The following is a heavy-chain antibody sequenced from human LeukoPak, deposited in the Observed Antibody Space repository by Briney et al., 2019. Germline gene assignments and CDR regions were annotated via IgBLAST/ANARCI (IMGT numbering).Heavy chain of an antibody. CDR3: TNGGWVDD. D-gene: IGHD2-15*01. CDR2: ISESGSST. V-gene: IGHV3-23*01. J-gene: IGHJ5*02. Sequence: GGSLRLSCAASGFTFSKLVMTWVRQAPEKGLEWVSAISESGSSTYYVDSVRGRFTISRDNSKNMLYLQMNSLRVEDTAMYYCTNGGWVDDWGQGTLVTVSS. CDR1: GFTFSKLV.